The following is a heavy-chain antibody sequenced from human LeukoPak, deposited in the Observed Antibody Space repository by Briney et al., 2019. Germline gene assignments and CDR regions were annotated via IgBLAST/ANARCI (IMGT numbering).Heavy chain of an antibody. J-gene: IGHJ4*02. Sequence: PGGSLRLSCAASGFTFSSYWMSWVRQAPGKGLEWVANIKQDGSEKYYVDSVKGRFTISRDNSKNTLYLQMNSLRAEDTAVYYCAKEFSWNYDDYWGQGTLVTVSS. V-gene: IGHV3-7*03. D-gene: IGHD1-1*01. CDR1: GFTFSSYW. CDR3: AKEFSWNYDDY. CDR2: IKQDGSEK.